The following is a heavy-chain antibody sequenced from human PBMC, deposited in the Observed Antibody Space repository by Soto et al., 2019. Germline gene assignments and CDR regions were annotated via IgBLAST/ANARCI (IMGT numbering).Heavy chain of an antibody. CDR3: ALAPWLHDDYFDY. V-gene: IGHV1-3*01. CDR2: INAGNGNT. D-gene: IGHD5-12*01. CDR1: GYTFTSYA. J-gene: IGHJ4*02. Sequence: QVQLVQSGAEVKKPGASVKVSCKASGYTFTSYAMHWVRQAPGQRLEWMGWINAGNGNTKYSQKFQGRVTITRDTSASTAYMEMRSLRYEDTAVYYGALAPWLHDDYFDYWGQGTLVTVSS.